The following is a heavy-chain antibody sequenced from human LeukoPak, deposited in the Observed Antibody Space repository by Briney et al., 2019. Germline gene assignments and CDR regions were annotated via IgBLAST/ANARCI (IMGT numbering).Heavy chain of an antibody. J-gene: IGHJ3*02. CDR1: GYSFTSYW. CDR3: ARRPYYDSSGYNDAFDI. CDR2: IYPGDSDT. D-gene: IGHD3-22*01. V-gene: IGHV5-51*01. Sequence: GESLKISCKGPGYSFTSYWIGWVRQMPGKGLEWMGIIYPGDSDTRYSPSFQGQVTISADKSISTAYLQWSSLKASDTAMYYCARRPYYDSSGYNDAFDIWGQGTMVTVSS.